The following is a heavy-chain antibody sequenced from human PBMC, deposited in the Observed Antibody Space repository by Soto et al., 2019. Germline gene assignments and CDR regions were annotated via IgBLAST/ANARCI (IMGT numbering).Heavy chain of an antibody. V-gene: IGHV4-59*01. CDR2: VHHTGNT. D-gene: IGHD3-10*01. J-gene: IGHJ4*02. Sequence: SETLSLTCTVSGDSIRDSFWSWFRQPPGKGLEWIGLVHHTGNTNYNPSLETRVTMLIDASANHFSLTLTSVTPADAAIYYCARGREDHVDHHFGHLFDSWGQGTLVTVSS. CDR3: ARGREDHVDHHFGHLFDS. CDR1: GDSIRDSF.